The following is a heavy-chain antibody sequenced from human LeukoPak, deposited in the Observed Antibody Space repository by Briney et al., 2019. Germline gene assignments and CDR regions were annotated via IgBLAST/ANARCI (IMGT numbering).Heavy chain of an antibody. CDR2: ISSNGGST. J-gene: IGHJ4*02. CDR3: VKKRSDSSGWFDY. V-gene: IGHV3-64D*06. CDR1: GFTFSSYA. D-gene: IGHD6-19*01. Sequence: GGSLRLSCSASGFTFSSYAMHWVRQAPGKGLEYVSAISSNGGSTYYADSVKGRFTISRDNSKNTLYLQMSSLRAEDTAVYYCVKKRSDSSGWFDYWGQGTLVTVSS.